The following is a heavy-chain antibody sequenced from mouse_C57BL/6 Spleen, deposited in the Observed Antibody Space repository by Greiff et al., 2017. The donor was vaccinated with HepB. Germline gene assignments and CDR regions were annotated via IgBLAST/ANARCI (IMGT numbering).Heavy chain of an antibody. V-gene: IGHV1-64*01. CDR1: GYTFTSYW. CDR3: ARATVVATYYAMDY. CDR2: IHPNSGST. D-gene: IGHD1-1*01. J-gene: IGHJ4*01. Sequence: VQLQQPGAELVKPGASVKLSCKASGYTFTSYWMHWVKQRPGQGLEWIGMIHPNSGSTNYNEKFKSKATLTVDKSSSTAYMQLSSLTSEDSAVYYCARATVVATYYAMDYWGQGTSVTVSS.